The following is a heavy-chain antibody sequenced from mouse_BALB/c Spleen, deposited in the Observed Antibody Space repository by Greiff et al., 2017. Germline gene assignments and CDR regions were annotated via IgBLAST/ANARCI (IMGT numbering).Heavy chain of an antibody. Sequence: QVQLKESGAELARPGASVKMSCKASGYTFTSYTMHWVKQRPGQGLEWIGYINPSSGYTNYNQKFKDKATLTADKSSSTAYMQLSSLTSEDSAVYYCARDGDWYFDVWGAGTTVTVSS. V-gene: IGHV1-4*01. CDR1: GYTFTSYT. CDR3: ARDGDWYFDV. J-gene: IGHJ1*01. CDR2: INPSSGYT.